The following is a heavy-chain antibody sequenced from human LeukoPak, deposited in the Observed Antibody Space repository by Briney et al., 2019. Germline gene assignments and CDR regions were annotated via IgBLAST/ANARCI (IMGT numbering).Heavy chain of an antibody. Sequence: PGGSLRLSCAASGFTFSSSAMNWARQAPGKGLEWVSSVKDSADDTYYADSVKGRFTISRGNSQNTLYLQMSSLRAEDTAVYYCAKGHRSCSGATCFIDFQYWGQGTLVTVSS. CDR1: GFTFSSSA. J-gene: IGHJ1*01. CDR3: AKGHRSCSGATCFIDFQY. CDR2: VKDSADDT. D-gene: IGHD2-2*01. V-gene: IGHV3-23*01.